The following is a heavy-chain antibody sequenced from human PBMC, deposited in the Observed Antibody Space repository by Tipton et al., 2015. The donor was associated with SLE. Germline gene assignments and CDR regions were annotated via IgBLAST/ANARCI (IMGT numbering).Heavy chain of an antibody. Sequence: QVQLVQSGAEVKKPGASVKVSCKASGYTFTSYGISWVRQAPGQGLEWMGWISAYNGNTNYAQKLQGRVTMTTDTSTSTAYMELRSLRAGDTAVYYCAREMRHYRESRPWFFDYWGQGTLVTVSS. CDR3: AREMRHYRESRPWFFDY. V-gene: IGHV1-18*01. D-gene: IGHD3-10*01. CDR1: GYTFTSYG. J-gene: IGHJ4*02. CDR2: ISAYNGNT.